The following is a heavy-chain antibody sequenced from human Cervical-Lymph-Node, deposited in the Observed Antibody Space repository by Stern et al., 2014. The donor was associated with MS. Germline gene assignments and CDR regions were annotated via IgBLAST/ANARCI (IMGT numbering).Heavy chain of an antibody. J-gene: IGHJ5*02. V-gene: IGHV2-5*02. D-gene: IGHD6-19*01. CDR3: ARGNSTGYYRDWFDP. Sequence: QITLKESGPTLVKPTQTLTLTCTFSGFSLSASGVGVGWIRQPPGKALEWLALISWDDDKRYSPSLKSRLTITKDTSKNQVVLTMTNMDPVDTATFYCARGNSTGYYRDWFDPWGQGTLVTVSS. CDR2: ISWDDDK. CDR1: GFSLSASGVG.